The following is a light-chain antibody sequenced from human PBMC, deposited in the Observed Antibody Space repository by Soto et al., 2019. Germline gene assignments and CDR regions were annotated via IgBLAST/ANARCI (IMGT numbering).Light chain of an antibody. V-gene: IGLV2-14*01. J-gene: IGLJ1*01. CDR3: SSFTRSSTQV. CDR1: SSDIGDYDY. CDR2: EVS. Sequence: QSALTQPASVSGSPGQSSTISCTGTSSDIGDYDYVSWYQQHPGKAPKLLIYEVSNRPSGVSDRFSGSKSANTASLTISGLQAEDEADYYCSSFTRSSTQVFGAGTKVTVL.